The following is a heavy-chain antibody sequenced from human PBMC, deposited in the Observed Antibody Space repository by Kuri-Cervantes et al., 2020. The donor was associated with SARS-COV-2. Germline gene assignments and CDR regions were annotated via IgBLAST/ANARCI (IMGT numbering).Heavy chain of an antibody. J-gene: IGHJ5*02. CDR2: IYYSGST. V-gene: IGHV4-30-4*02. CDR1: GGSISSGDYY. CDR3: ARECLARGVDTAMVWSGWFDP. D-gene: IGHD5-18*01. Sequence: SETLSLTCTVSGGSISSGDYYWSWIRQPPGKGLEWIGYIYYSGSTYYNPSLKSRVTISVDTSKNQFSLKLSSVTAADTAVYYCARECLARGVDTAMVWSGWFDPWGQGTLVTVSS.